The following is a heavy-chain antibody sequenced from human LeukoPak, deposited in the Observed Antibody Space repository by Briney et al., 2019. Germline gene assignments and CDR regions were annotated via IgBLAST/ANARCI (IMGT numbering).Heavy chain of an antibody. V-gene: IGHV1-69*13. D-gene: IGHD5/OR15-5a*01. CDR3: ATERVSTNSLDY. J-gene: IGHJ4*02. CDR2: IIPIFGTT. Sequence: SVKVSCKASGYTFTSYDINWVRQATGHGLEWMGGIIPIFGTTNYAQKFQGRVTITADGSTSTAYMELSSLRSEDAAMFYCATERVSTNSLDYWGQGTLVTVSS. CDR1: GYTFTSYD.